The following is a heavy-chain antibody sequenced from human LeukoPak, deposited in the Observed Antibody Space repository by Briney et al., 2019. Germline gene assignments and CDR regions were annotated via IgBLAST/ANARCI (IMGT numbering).Heavy chain of an antibody. J-gene: IGHJ4*02. V-gene: IGHV4-59*11. D-gene: IGHD3-3*01. CDR3: ARSPLRFLEYFDY. Sequence: SETLSLTCTVSGGSISSHYWSWIRQPPGKGLGWIGYIYYSGSTNYNPSLKSRVTISVDTSKNQFSLKLSSVTAADTAVYYCARSPLRFLEYFDYWGQGTLVTVSS. CDR1: GGSISSHY. CDR2: IYYSGST.